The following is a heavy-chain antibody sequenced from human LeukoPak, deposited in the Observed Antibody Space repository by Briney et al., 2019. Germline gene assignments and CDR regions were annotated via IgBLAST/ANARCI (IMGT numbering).Heavy chain of an antibody. V-gene: IGHV4-59*01. Sequence: ETPSLTCTVSGGSISVYYWSWIRQPPGKGLEWIGYIYYSGSTNYNPSLKSRVTISVDTSKNQFSLKLSSVTAADTAVYYCAGRLWRRDGYTLSAFDIWGQG. D-gene: IGHD5-24*01. CDR1: GGSISVYY. CDR3: AGRLWRRDGYTLSAFDI. J-gene: IGHJ3*02. CDR2: IYYSGST.